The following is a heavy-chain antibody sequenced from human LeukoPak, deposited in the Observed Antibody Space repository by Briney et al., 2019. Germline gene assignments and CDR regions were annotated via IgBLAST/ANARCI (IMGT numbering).Heavy chain of an antibody. D-gene: IGHD3-10*01. V-gene: IGHV3-21*01. CDR2: ISSSSSYI. CDR1: GFTFSSYS. CDR3: AREFGELLGFDY. J-gene: IGHJ4*02. Sequence: PGGSLRLSCAASGFTFSSYSMNWVRQAPGKGLEWVSSISSSSSYIYYADSVKGRFTISRDNAKNSLYLQMNSLRAEDTAVYYCAREFGELLGFDYWGQGTLVTVSS.